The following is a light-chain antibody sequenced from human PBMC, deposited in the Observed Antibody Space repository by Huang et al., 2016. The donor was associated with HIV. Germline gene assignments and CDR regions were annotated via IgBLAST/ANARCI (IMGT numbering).Light chain of an antibody. CDR3: QQYDSLPRT. CDR1: RHIYSY. CDR2: DSA. V-gene: IGKV1-33*01. Sequence: DIQMTQSPSSLSASIGDRVTITCRASRHIYSYLNWDQHRPGKAPKLLIYDSANLEVGVPSRFSGSGSGRNFTLIISSLQPEDFATYYCQQYDSLPRTFGPGTKV. J-gene: IGKJ3*01.